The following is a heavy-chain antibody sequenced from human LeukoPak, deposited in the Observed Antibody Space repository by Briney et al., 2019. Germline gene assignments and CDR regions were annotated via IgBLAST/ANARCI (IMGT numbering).Heavy chain of an antibody. CDR1: GFTFSSYS. CDR3: AELGITMIGGV. D-gene: IGHD3-10*02. CDR2: ISSSSSTI. V-gene: IGHV3-48*01. Sequence: WGSLRLSSAASGFTFSSYSMNWVRQAPGKGLEWVSYISSSSSTIYYADSVKGRFTISRDNAKNSLYLQMNSLRAEDTAVYYCAELGITMIGGVWGKGTTVTISS. J-gene: IGHJ6*04.